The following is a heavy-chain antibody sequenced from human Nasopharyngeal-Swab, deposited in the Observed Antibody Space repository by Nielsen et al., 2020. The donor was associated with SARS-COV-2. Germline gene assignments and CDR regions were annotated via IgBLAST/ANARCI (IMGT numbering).Heavy chain of an antibody. D-gene: IGHD4-17*01. V-gene: IGHV3-23*01. CDR2: ISGSGGST. CDR3: AKGGVSIYGDSYYFDF. CDR1: GFTFSNYA. J-gene: IGHJ4*02. Sequence: GGSLRLSCAASGFTFSNYAMSWVRQAPGKGPEWVSGISGSGGSTNYADSVKGRFTVSRDNSKSTLYLQMDSLRVEDTAVHYCAKGGVSIYGDSYYFDFWGQGSLVTVSS.